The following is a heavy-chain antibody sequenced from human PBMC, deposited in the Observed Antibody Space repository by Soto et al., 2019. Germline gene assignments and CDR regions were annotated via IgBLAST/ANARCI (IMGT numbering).Heavy chain of an antibody. Sequence: SETLSLTCVVYGGSFSGYFWSWIRQPPGKGLEWIGEINHSGSTNYNPSLKSRVTISIDTSKNQFSLKLSSVTAADTAVYYCVRAAVFSSISSLPRKKYGMDVWGKGTRVTAPS. V-gene: IGHV4-34*01. J-gene: IGHJ6*04. D-gene: IGHD2-2*01. CDR2: INHSGST. CDR3: VRAAVFSSISSLPRKKYGMDV. CDR1: GGSFSGYF.